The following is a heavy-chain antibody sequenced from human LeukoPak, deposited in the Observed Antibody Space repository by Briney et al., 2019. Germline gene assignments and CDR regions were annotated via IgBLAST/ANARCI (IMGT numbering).Heavy chain of an antibody. J-gene: IGHJ4*02. D-gene: IGHD3-22*01. CDR1: TSR. Sequence: TSRFSWVRQAPGQGLEWLGWVWTYGGYSDYGKKLQGRITVNPDTSTSTVYMELRNLRSDDTAVYYCARDLWNFYDDSGYNRDLDSWGQGTLVTVSS. CDR3: ARDLWNFYDDSGYNRDLDS. V-gene: IGHV1-18*01. CDR2: VWTYGGYS.